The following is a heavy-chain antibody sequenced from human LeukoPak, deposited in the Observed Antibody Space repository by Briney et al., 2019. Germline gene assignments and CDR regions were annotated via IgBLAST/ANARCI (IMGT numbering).Heavy chain of an antibody. CDR3: ARDGSLRVGRAFDI. D-gene: IGHD4-17*01. Sequence: GASVKVSCKASGYTFTGYYMHWVRQAPGQGLEWMGWINPNSGGTNYAQKFQGRVTMTRDTSISTAYMELSRLRSDDTAVYYCARDGSLRVGRAFDIWGQGTMVTVSS. J-gene: IGHJ3*02. CDR2: INPNSGGT. V-gene: IGHV1-2*02. CDR1: GYTFTGYY.